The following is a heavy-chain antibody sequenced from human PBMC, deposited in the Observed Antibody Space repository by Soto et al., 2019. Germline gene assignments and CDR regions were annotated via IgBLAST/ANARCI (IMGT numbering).Heavy chain of an antibody. CDR3: ARVSTGTTPLVGSTDSVHRNPGP. V-gene: IGHV4-34*01. J-gene: IGHJ5*02. Sequence: SETLSLTCAVYSGSFSGYYWSWIRQPPGKGLEWIGEINHSGSTNYNPSLKSRVTISVDTSKNQFSLRLSSVTAADTAVYYCARVSTGTTPLVGSTDSVHRNPGPSGQGTMVTVYS. D-gene: IGHD1-7*01. CDR1: SGSFSGYY. CDR2: INHSGST.